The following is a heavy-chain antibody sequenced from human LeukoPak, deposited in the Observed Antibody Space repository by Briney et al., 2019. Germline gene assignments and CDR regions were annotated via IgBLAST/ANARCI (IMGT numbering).Heavy chain of an antibody. J-gene: IGHJ4*02. Sequence: GGSLTLSCAASGFTFSSYGMNWVRQAPGKGLEWVSSISSSSSYIYYADSVKGRFTISRDNAKNSLYLQMNSLRAEDTAVYYCASELGSSWYQYWGQGTLVTVSS. CDR1: GFTFSSYG. V-gene: IGHV3-21*01. CDR2: ISSSSSYI. D-gene: IGHD6-13*01. CDR3: ASELGSSWYQY.